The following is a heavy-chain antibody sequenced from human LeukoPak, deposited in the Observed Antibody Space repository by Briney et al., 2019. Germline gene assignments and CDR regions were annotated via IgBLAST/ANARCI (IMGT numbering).Heavy chain of an antibody. CDR3: ARFPHGKHSSSWYFDY. CDR2: IYHSGST. D-gene: IGHD6-13*01. Sequence: SETLSLTCTVSGYSISSGYYWGWIRQPPGKGLEWIGSIYHSGSTYYNPSLKSRVTISVDTSKNQFSLKLSSVTAADTAVYYCARFPHGKHSSSWYFDYWGQGTLVTVSS. J-gene: IGHJ4*02. CDR1: GYSISSGYY. V-gene: IGHV4-38-2*02.